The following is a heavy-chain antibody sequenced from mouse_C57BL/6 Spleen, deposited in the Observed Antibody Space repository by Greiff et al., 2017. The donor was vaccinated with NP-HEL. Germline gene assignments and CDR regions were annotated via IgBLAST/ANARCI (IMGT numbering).Heavy chain of an antibody. Sequence: QVQLQQSGAELVRPGTSVKVSCKASGYAFTNYLIEWVKQRPGQGLAWIGVINPGCGGTNYNEKFKGKATLTADKSSSTAYMQLSSLTSEDSAVYFCARKKVAYYYAMDYWGQGTSVTVSS. CDR2: INPGCGGT. D-gene: IGHD1-1*01. CDR1: GYAFTNYL. V-gene: IGHV1-54*01. CDR3: ARKKVAYYYAMDY. J-gene: IGHJ4*01.